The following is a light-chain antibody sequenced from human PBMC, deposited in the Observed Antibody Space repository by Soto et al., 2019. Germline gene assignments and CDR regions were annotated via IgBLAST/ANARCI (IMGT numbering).Light chain of an antibody. Sequence: QSARAQPASVSGSPGHSMTISCAGTSSDVGAYNYVSWYQLHPCKAPKLISSEVTNRPSGDSSRFSGSKSANTASLTISGLRAEDEADYYCSSYTRSTTPVFGTAPKPTVL. CDR1: SSDVGAYNY. CDR2: EVT. J-gene: IGLJ1*01. CDR3: SSYTRSTTPV. V-gene: IGLV2-14*01.